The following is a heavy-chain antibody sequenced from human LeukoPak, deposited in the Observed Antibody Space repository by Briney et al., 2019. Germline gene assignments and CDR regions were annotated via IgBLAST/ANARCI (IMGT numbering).Heavy chain of an antibody. V-gene: IGHV3-23*01. CDR3: AKVAPAYYYDSSGYYPDY. J-gene: IGHJ4*02. D-gene: IGHD3-22*01. CDR1: GFTFSSYA. Sequence: GASLRLSCAASGFTFSSYAMSWVRQAPGKGLEWVSAISGSGGSTYYADSVKGRFTISRDNSKNTLYLQMNSLRAEDTAVYYCAKVAPAYYYDSSGYYPDYWGQGTLVTVSS. CDR2: ISGSGGST.